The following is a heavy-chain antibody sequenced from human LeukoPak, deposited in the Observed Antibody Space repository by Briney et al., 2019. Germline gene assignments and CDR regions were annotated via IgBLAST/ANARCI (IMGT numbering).Heavy chain of an antibody. CDR1: GGSISSYY. CDR3: ARSDQQLVLDY. V-gene: IGHV4-59*01. J-gene: IGHJ4*02. CDR2: IYYSGST. Sequence: SETLSLTCTDSGGSISSYYWSWIRQPPGKGLEWIGYIYYSGSTNHNPSLKSRVTISVDTSKNQFSLKLSSVTAADTAVYYCARSDQQLVLDYWGQGTLVTVSS. D-gene: IGHD6-13*01.